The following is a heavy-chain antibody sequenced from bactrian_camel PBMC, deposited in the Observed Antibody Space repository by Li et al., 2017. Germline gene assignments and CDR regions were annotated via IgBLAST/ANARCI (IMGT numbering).Heavy chain of an antibody. CDR2: FGGDGDE. J-gene: IGHJ6*01. D-gene: IGHD4*01. CDR3: AAKECDYEGDGPDFDF. V-gene: IGHV3S53*01. CDR1: GAIDNRFC. Sequence: VQLVESGGGSVQAGGSLRLSCVASGAIDNRFCLGWFRQAPGKEREAVAAFGGDGDENYADSVQGRFTISQDKVKNTLYLQMNSLTPEDTAMYYCAAKECDYEGDGPDFDFVGQGTQVTVS.